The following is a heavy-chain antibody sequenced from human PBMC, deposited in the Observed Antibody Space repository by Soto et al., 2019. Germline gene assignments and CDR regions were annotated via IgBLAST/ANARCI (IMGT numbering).Heavy chain of an antibody. V-gene: IGHV1-3*04. CDR1: GYSFDGYG. D-gene: IGHD4-4*01. Sequence: ASVKVSCKASGYSFDGYGMHWVRQAPGQRPEWMGWINTGNGDTKYPQKFQDRLTLATDTSTSTAYMELRSLRSDDTALYYCARPVTSPDHLDIWGQGTMVTVSS. J-gene: IGHJ3*02. CDR2: INTGNGDT. CDR3: ARPVTSPDHLDI.